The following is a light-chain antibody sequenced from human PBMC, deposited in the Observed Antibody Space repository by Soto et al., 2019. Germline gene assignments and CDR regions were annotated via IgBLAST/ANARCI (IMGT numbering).Light chain of an antibody. Sequence: SYELPQPPSVSVAPGQTARITCGGNNIGSKSVHWYQQKPGQAPVLVVYDDSDRPSGIPERFSGSNSGNTATLTISRVEAGDEADYYCQVWDSSSDHYVFATGTKVTVL. V-gene: IGLV3-21*02. CDR2: DDS. CDR1: NIGSKS. J-gene: IGLJ1*01. CDR3: QVWDSSSDHYV.